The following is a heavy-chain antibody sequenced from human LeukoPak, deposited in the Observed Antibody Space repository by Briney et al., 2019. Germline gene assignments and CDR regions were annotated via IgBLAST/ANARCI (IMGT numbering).Heavy chain of an antibody. CDR2: IQSGGST. V-gene: IGHV3-53*01. CDR3: ARGGAFDV. Sequence: GGSLRLSCAASGFTVSSNYMSWVRQAPGKGLEWVSIIQSGGSTYYEDSVKGRFTISRDSSKNTVYLEMNSLRVEDTATYYCARGGAFDVWGQGTMVTVS. J-gene: IGHJ3*01. CDR1: GFTVSSNY.